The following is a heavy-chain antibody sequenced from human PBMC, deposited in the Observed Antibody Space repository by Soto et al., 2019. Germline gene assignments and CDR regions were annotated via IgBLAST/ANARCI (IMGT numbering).Heavy chain of an antibody. CDR2: IYYSGST. J-gene: IGHJ4*02. V-gene: IGHV4-59*08. CDR1: GDSISSYY. Sequence: SETLSLTCTVSGDSISSYYWSWIRQPPGKGLEWIGYIYYSGSTNYNPSLKSRVTISVDTSKNQFSLKLSSVTAADTAVYYCARHCSGGTCYMAGWGQGTLVTVSS. CDR3: ARHCSGGTCYMAG. D-gene: IGHD2-15*01.